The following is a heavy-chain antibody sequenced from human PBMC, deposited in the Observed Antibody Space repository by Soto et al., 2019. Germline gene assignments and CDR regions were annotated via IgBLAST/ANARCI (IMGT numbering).Heavy chain of an antibody. CDR3: ATCQLGEYYYAMDM. V-gene: IGHV4-4*02. J-gene: IGHJ6*01. Sequence: SETLSLTCGVSGDSITTYKWWTWVRQTPGRGLEWIGEIYDSGNTRYNPSLKSRVTISKDTSKNQLSLKLNSVTVADTAVYYCATCQLGEYYYAMDMWGQGTTVTVSS. CDR1: GDSITTYKW. D-gene: IGHD7-27*01. CDR2: IYDSGNT.